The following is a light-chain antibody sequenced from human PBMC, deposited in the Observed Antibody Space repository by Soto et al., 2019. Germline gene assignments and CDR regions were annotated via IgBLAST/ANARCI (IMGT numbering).Light chain of an antibody. J-gene: IGKJ1*01. Sequence: DIDMTSSPRSVSASVGDRVTITCRARHGVSTWSAWCQQKPCKAPTLLLYDASSLQSGVPSRLSGSGSGTEFTLTISSLQTDDFATYYCQQYNSYSSLTFGQGTKVDI. V-gene: IGKV1-5*01. CDR3: QQYNSYSSLT. CDR2: DAS. CDR1: HGVSTW.